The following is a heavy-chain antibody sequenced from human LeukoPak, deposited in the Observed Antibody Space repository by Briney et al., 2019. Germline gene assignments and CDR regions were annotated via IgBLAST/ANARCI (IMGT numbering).Heavy chain of an antibody. CDR3: ARLYGSSWYGYYYYYMDV. CDR1: GFTFSSYE. Sequence: GGSLRLSCAASGFTFSSYELNWVRQAPWKGLAWVWYISSSYSTIYYADSVKGRFTISRDNAKNSLYLQMNSLRAEDTALYYCARLYGSSWYGYYYYYMDVWGKGTTVTISS. CDR2: ISSSYSTI. V-gene: IGHV3-48*03. D-gene: IGHD6-13*01. J-gene: IGHJ6*03.